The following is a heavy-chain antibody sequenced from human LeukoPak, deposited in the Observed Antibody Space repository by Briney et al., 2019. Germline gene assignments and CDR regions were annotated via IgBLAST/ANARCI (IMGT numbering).Heavy chain of an antibody. V-gene: IGHV1-3*01. D-gene: IGHD4-23*01. CDR2: INPGNGNT. CDR1: GYTFTSHA. CDR3: ARDMSTRVTPISYAFDV. Sequence: GASVKVSCKASGYTFTSHAMHWVRQAPGQRLEWMGWINPGNGNTKFSQKFQGRVTMTRDTSTTTVYMELSSLRSEDTAVYYCARDMSTRVTPISYAFDVWGQGTMVTVSS. J-gene: IGHJ3*01.